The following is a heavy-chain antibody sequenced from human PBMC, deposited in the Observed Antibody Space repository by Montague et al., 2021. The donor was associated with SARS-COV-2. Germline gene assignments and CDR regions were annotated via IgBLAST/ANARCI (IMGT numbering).Heavy chain of an antibody. CDR1: GGSISSSSYY. CDR2: IYYSGST. V-gene: IGHV4-39*01. D-gene: IGHD2-8*01. Sequence: SETLSLTCTVSGGSISSSSYYWGWIRQPPGKGLEWIGSIYYSGSTYYNPSLKSRVTISVDTSKNQFSLKLSSVTAADMAVYYCATITLGYCTNGVRQPPDYWGQGTLVTVSS. CDR3: ATITLGYCTNGVRQPPDY. J-gene: IGHJ4*02.